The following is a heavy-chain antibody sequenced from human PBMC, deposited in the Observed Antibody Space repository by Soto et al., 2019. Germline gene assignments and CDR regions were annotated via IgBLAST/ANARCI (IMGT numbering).Heavy chain of an antibody. J-gene: IGHJ5*02. V-gene: IGHV4-31*03. CDR3: ARAAHYSSPFRWFDP. CDR1: GGSISSGGYY. D-gene: IGHD6-13*01. CDR2: IYYSGST. Sequence: SETLSLTCTVSGGSISSGGYYWSWIRQHPGKGLEWIGYIYYSGSTYYNPSLKSRVTISVDTSKNQSSLKLSSVTAADTAVYYCARAAHYSSPFRWFDPWGQGTLVTVSS.